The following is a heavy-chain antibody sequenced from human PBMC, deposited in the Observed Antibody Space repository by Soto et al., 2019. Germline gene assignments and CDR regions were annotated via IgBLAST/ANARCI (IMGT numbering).Heavy chain of an antibody. J-gene: IGHJ4*02. V-gene: IGHV1-18*01. D-gene: IGHD6-25*01. CDR2: ISTDKGNT. Sequence: GASVKVSCKTSGYTFTSYGISWVRQAPGQGLEWMGWISTDKGNTNYAQKFQGRVTMTTDTSTSTAYMELRSLRSDDTALYYCATRSAAYDYWGQGTLVTVSS. CDR3: ATRSAAYDY. CDR1: GYTFTSYG.